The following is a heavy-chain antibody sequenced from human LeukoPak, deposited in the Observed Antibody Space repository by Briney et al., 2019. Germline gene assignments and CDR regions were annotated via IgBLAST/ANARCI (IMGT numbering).Heavy chain of an antibody. J-gene: IGHJ4*02. CDR3: VRGAMVSKPGDF. CDR2: VYSTGNV. Sequence: SETLSLTCTVSGGSISSYYWSWIRQPPGKGLEWIGSVYSTGNVYQSPSLQSRAAISVDASNNSFSLTLQSVTAADTAVYFCVRGAMVSKPGDFWGPGTLVIVSS. CDR1: GGSISSYY. D-gene: IGHD2-8*01. V-gene: IGHV4-4*08.